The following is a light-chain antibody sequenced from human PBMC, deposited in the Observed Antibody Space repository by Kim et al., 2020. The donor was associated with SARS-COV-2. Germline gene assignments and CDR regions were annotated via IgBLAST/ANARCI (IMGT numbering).Light chain of an antibody. V-gene: IGLV1-44*01. CDR1: GANIGSHT. CDR3: AAWDDSLSGWV. CDR2: NNN. J-gene: IGLJ3*02. Sequence: QSVLTQPPSASGTPGQRVTISCSGSGANIGSHTVNWYQQLPGTAPKLLIYNNNQRPSGVPDRFSGSNSVTSASLAISGLQSEDEADYSCAAWDDSLSGWVFGGGTQLTVL.